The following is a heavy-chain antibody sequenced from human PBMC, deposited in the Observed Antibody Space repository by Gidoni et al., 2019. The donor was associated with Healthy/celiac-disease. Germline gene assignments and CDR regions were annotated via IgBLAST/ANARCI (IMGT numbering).Heavy chain of an antibody. CDR3: AKGASGWLITYFDY. V-gene: IGHV3-9*01. CDR1: GFPFDDYA. J-gene: IGHJ4*02. CDR2: ISWNSGSI. Sequence: EVQLVESGGGLVQPGRSLRLSCAASGFPFDDYAMHWVRQAPGKGLEWVSGISWNSGSIGYADSVKGRFTISRDNAKNALYLQMNSLRAEDTALYYCAKGASGWLITYFDYWGQGTLVTVSS. D-gene: IGHD3-10*01.